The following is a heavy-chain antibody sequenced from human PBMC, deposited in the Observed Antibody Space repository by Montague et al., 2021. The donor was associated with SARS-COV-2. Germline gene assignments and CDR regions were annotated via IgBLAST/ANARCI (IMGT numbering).Heavy chain of an antibody. Sequence: SLRLSCAAYGVSFSSHWMSWVRKAPGKPLEWVANISPDGSAKFYVGSVKGRLTISRDNAKTSLYLQMNSLRVEDAVVYYCARSVDVWGQGTLVTVSS. J-gene: IGHJ4*02. CDR2: ISPDGSAK. V-gene: IGHV3-7*01. CDR3: ARSVDV. CDR1: GVSFSSHW.